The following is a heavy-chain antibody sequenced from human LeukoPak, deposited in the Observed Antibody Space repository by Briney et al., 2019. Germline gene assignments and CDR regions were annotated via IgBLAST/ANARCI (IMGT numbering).Heavy chain of an antibody. V-gene: IGHV4-39*01. J-gene: IGHJ5*02. CDR2: IYYSGST. CDR3: ARSSWDYVWGSYRTLYNWCDP. CDR1: VGSLSIGSSY. Sequence: PSETLSLTCTVSVGSLSIGSSYWGWIRHTPGKGLEWIGSIYYSGSTYFNPSLKSRVTISVDTSKNMFSLELSSVTAADAAVYYCARSSWDYVWGSYRTLYNWCDPWGQGTLVTVSS. D-gene: IGHD3-16*02.